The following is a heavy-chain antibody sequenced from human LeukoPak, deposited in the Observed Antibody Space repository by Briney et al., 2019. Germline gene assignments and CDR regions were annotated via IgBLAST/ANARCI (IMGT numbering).Heavy chain of an antibody. CDR2: ISYDGSNK. J-gene: IGHJ4*02. V-gene: IGHV3-30*18. CDR3: AKDKGGGSYSFDY. D-gene: IGHD2-15*01. CDR1: GFTFSSYG. Sequence: GRSLRLSCAASGFTFSSYGMHWVRQAPAKGLEWVAVISYDGSNKYYADSVKGRFTISRDNSKNTLYLQMNSLRAEDTAVYYCAKDKGGGSYSFDYWGQGTLVTVSS.